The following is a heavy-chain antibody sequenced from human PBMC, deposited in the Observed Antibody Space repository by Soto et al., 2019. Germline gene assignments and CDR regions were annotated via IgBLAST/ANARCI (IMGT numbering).Heavy chain of an antibody. CDR3: ARFRGYCTNGVCRTFDY. J-gene: IGHJ4*02. Sequence: GGSLRLSCAASGFTFSSYWMHWVRQAPGKGLVWVSRINSDGSSTSYADSVKGRFTISRDNAKNTLYLQMNSLRAEDTAVYYCARFRGYCTNGVCRTFDYSGQGTLVTVSS. V-gene: IGHV3-74*01. CDR2: INSDGSST. CDR1: GFTFSSYW. D-gene: IGHD2-8*01.